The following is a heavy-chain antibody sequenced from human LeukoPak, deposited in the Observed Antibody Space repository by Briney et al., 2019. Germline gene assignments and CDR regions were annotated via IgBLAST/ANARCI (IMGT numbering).Heavy chain of an antibody. CDR1: DDSISTAY. CDR3: ARDGVAGGFDY. Sequence: PSETLSLTCTVSDDSISTAYWSWIRQSPGKGLEWIAYMHYSGNTKYNSSLKSRVTLSVDTSRNQYSLKLSSVTAADTAVYYCARDGVAGGFDYWGQGTLVTVSS. J-gene: IGHJ4*02. V-gene: IGHV4-59*01. CDR2: MHYSGNT. D-gene: IGHD6-19*01.